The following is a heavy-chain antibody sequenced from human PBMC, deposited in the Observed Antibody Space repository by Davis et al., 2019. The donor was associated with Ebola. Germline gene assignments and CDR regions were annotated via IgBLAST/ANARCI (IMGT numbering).Heavy chain of an antibody. D-gene: IGHD6-6*01. Sequence: PSETLSLTCAVYGGSFSGYYWSWICQPPGKGLEWIGEINHSGSTNYNPSLKSRVTISVDTSKNQFSLKLSSVTAADTAVYYCARGHPLGYSSSAGFDYWGQGTLVTVSS. V-gene: IGHV4-34*01. CDR2: INHSGST. CDR3: ARGHPLGYSSSAGFDY. J-gene: IGHJ4*02. CDR1: GGSFSGYY.